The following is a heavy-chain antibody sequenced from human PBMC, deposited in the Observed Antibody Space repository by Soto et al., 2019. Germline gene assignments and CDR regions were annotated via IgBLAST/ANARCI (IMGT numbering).Heavy chain of an antibody. J-gene: IGHJ3*02. CDR3: ARARLRAVYAFDI. Sequence: PSETLSLTXTVSGGSVSSGAYYWTWIRQRPGKGLEWIGYIYYSGSTYYSPSLQSRLSISLDTSKNQFSLRLSSVTAADTAMYYCARARLRAVYAFDIWGQGTMVT. V-gene: IGHV4-31*02. CDR2: IYYSGST. D-gene: IGHD5-12*01. CDR1: GGSVSSGAYY.